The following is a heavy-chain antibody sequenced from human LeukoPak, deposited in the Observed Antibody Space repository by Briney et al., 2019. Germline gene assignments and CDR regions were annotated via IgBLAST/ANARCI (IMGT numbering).Heavy chain of an antibody. CDR2: ISSNGDNT. CDR3: ARSTLWFGADY. V-gene: IGHV3-64*04. J-gene: IGHJ4*02. D-gene: IGHD3-10*01. CDR1: GFPFNTYA. Sequence: GGSLRLSCSASGFPFNTYAIHWVRQAPGKGLEYVAGISSNGDNTDFADSAKGRFTISRDNSKNTLYLQMNSLRAEDTAVYYCARSTLWFGADYWGRGTLVTVSS.